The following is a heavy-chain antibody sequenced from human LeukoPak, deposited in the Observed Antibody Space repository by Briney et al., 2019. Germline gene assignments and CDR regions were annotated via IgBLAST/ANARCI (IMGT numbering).Heavy chain of an antibody. V-gene: IGHV3-21*01. CDR3: ARVLRFLDYFDY. D-gene: IGHD3-3*01. CDR1: GFTFSSYS. CDR2: ISSSRCYI. J-gene: IGHJ4*02. Sequence: GVSLRLSCAASGFTFSSYSMNWVGQAPGKGLEGVSSISSSRCYIYYADSAKGRFTISRDNAQNSLYLQMTSMRAEDTAVYYCARVLRFLDYFDYWGQGTLVTVSS.